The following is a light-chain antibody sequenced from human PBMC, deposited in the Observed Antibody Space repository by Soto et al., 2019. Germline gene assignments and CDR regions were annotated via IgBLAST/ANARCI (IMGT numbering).Light chain of an antibody. CDR2: DAS. Sequence: DIQMTQSPSSLSASVEDRVIITCRASQSISSWLAWYQQKPGKAPKLLIYDASSLESGVPSRFSGSGSGTEFTLTISSLQTDDFASYYCQQYDSYSWTFGQGTKVDIK. CDR3: QQYDSYSWT. J-gene: IGKJ1*01. CDR1: QSISSW. V-gene: IGKV1-5*01.